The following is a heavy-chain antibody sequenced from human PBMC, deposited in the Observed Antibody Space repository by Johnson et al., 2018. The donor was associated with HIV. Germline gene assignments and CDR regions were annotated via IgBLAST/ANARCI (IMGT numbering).Heavy chain of an antibody. J-gene: IGHJ3*02. D-gene: IGHD1-26*01. Sequence: QVQLVESGGGVVRPGRSLRLSCAASGFTFSNYPMHWVRHAPGKGLEWVAVISYDGSNKYYADSVKGRFTISRDNSKNTLYLQMNSLRAEDTAVYYCASAKSGSFDAFDIWGQGTMVTVSS. V-gene: IGHV3-30-3*01. CDR1: GFTFSNYP. CDR3: ASAKSGSFDAFDI. CDR2: ISYDGSNK.